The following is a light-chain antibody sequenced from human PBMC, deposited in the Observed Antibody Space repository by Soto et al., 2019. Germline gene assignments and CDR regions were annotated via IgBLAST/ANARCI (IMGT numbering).Light chain of an antibody. CDR2: DAS. J-gene: IGKJ1*01. V-gene: IGKV1-5*01. CDR1: QSVNKW. Sequence: SPSTLSASVGDRVTITCRVSQSVNKWLAWFQQKPGKVPKLLIFDASTLQTGVPSRFGGGGSGTEFTLTISGLQPDDFATYYCQQYNSYSPWTFGPGTKVDIK. CDR3: QQYNSYSPWT.